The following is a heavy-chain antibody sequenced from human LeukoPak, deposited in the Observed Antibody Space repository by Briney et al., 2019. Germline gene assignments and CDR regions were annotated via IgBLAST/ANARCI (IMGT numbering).Heavy chain of an antibody. V-gene: IGHV3-23*01. CDR2: IRGSGGST. Sequence: VRSLRLSCAASGFTFTSYAMSWVRPAPGKGLERVYAIRGSGGSTYYADAVKGRFTIYSDNSKNPLYLQRNSLRAEDTAVYYCAKSYPLRRIGAFDIWGQGTMVTVSS. CDR3: AKSYPLRRIGAFDI. D-gene: IGHD4-17*01. CDR1: GFTFTSYA. J-gene: IGHJ3*02.